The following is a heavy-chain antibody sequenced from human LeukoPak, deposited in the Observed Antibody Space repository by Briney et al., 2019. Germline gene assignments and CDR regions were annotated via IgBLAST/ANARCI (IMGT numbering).Heavy chain of an antibody. V-gene: IGHV3-30-3*01. J-gene: IGHJ6*02. CDR1: GFTFSSYA. D-gene: IGHD2-21*01. Sequence: PGRSLRLSCAASGFTFSSYAMHWVRQAPGKGLEWVAVISYDGSNKYYADSVKGRFTISRDNSKNTLYLHMNSLRAEDTAVYYCARGPDWDYYYGMDVWGQGTTVTVSS. CDR3: ARGPDWDYYYGMDV. CDR2: ISYDGSNK.